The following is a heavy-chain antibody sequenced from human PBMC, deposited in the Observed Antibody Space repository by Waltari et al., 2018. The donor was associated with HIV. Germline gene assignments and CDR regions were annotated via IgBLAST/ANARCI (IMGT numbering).Heavy chain of an antibody. CDR2: ITPIYKTT. V-gene: IGHV1-69*01. J-gene: IGHJ4*02. Sequence: QVQLVQSGAEANQPGTSVQVSCRTSGHTFRTYTISWVRQAPWQGLEWMGGITPIYKTTRYAQEFQGRVTLTADESTRTTYMELTSLRSDDTAMYYCARNGDYAPAYWGQGTLVTVSS. CDR1: GHTFRTYT. D-gene: IGHD4-17*01. CDR3: ARNGDYAPAY.